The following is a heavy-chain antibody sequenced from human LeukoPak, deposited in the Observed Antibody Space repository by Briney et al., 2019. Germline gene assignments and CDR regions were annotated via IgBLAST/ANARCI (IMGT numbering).Heavy chain of an antibody. Sequence: TPSETLSLTCTVSGGSISSGDYYWIWIRQPPGKGLEWIGYIYYSGSTYYNPSLKSRLTISVDTSKNQFSLKLSSVTAADTAVYYCASSGYYYGLDYWGHGTLVTVSS. CDR1: GGSISSGDYY. CDR3: ASSGYYYGLDY. D-gene: IGHD3-22*01. V-gene: IGHV4-30-4*01. CDR2: IYYSGST. J-gene: IGHJ4*01.